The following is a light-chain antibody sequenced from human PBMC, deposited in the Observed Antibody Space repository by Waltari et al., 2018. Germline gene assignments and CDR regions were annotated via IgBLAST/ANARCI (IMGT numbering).Light chain of an antibody. J-gene: IGKJ1*01. CDR2: LGS. V-gene: IGKV2-28*01. CDR1: QSLLHRNGNNY. Sequence: DIVVTQSPLSLPVTPGEPASITCRSSQSLLHRNGNNYLDWYLQKPGQSPQLLIYLGSNRPSGFPDRFSASGSGTDSTLTISRVEAEIFEFYYCMQSLQSLWTFGQGTKWEI. CDR3: MQSLQSLWT.